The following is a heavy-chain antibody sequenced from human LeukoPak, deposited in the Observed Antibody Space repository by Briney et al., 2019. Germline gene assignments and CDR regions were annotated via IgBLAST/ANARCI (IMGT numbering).Heavy chain of an antibody. V-gene: IGHV3-11*01. CDR1: GFTFSDYY. Sequence: PGGSLRLSCAASGFTFSDYYMSWIRQAPGKGLEWVSYISSGGDNIYYADSVKGRFTIPKDNARSSLYLQMNSLRDEDTAIYYCAGEARGYMAFQIWGQGTMVTASS. D-gene: IGHD2-2*02. CDR3: AGEARGYMAFQI. J-gene: IGHJ3*02. CDR2: ISSGGDNI.